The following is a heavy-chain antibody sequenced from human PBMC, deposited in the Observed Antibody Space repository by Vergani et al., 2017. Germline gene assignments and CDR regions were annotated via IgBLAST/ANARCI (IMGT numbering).Heavy chain of an antibody. CDR2: IYYDGSKK. D-gene: IGHD2-21*01. CDR1: GFTFSTYA. CDR3: VREGSYCGFTTGRNPSYVDYSHMIV. J-gene: IGHJ6*02. Sequence: QVQLVESGGGVVQPGRSLRLSCTTSGFTFSTYAMHWVRQAPGKGLEWVAIIYYDGSKKYYADSVKGRFTISRDNSRNTLDLLMSNLRAQYTAIYYSVREGSYCGFTTGRNPSYVDYSHMIVGGEGTAVTVS. V-gene: IGHV3-33*01.